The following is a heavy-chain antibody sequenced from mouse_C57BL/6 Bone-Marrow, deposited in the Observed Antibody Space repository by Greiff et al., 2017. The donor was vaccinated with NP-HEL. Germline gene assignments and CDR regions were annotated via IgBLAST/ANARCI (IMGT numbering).Heavy chain of an antibody. CDR1: GFTFSDAW. J-gene: IGHJ3*01. V-gene: IGHV6-6*01. CDR2: IRNKANNHAT. Sequence: EVKVEESGGGLVQPGGSMKLSCAASGFTFSDAWMDWVRQSPEKGLEWVAEIRNKANNHATYYAESVKGRFTISRDDSKSSVYLQLNSLRAEDSGIYYCTRQDYYGSWFAYWGQGTLVTVSA. CDR3: TRQDYYGSWFAY. D-gene: IGHD1-1*01.